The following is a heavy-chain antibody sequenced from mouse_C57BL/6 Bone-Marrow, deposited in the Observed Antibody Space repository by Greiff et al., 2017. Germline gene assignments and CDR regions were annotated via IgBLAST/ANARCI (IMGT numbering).Heavy chain of an antibody. CDR3: ARLAGLLRYAMDY. CDR2: IYPGGGYT. CDR1: GYTFTNYW. J-gene: IGHJ4*01. D-gene: IGHD2-3*01. V-gene: IGHV1-63*01. Sequence: QVQLQQSGAELVRPGTSVKMSCKASGYTFTNYWIGWAKQRPGHGLEWIGDIYPGGGYTNYNEKFKGKAKLTADKSSRTAYMQFSSLTSEDSAIYYCARLAGLLRYAMDYWGQGTSVTVSS.